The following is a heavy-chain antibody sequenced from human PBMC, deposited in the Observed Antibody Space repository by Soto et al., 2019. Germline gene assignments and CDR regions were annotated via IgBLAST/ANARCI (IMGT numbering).Heavy chain of an antibody. D-gene: IGHD3-22*01. J-gene: IGHJ5*02. Sequence: GASLKVSCKASGYTFTGYYMHWVRQAPGQGLEWMGWINPNSGGTNYAQKFQGWVTMTRDTSISTAYMELSRLRSDDTAVYYCARETYDSSGYYSEGNWFDPWGQGTLVTVSS. V-gene: IGHV1-2*04. CDR1: GYTFTGYY. CDR2: INPNSGGT. CDR3: ARETYDSSGYYSEGNWFDP.